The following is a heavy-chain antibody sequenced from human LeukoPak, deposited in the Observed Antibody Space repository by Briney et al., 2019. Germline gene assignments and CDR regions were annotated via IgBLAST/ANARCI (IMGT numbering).Heavy chain of an antibody. CDR3: ARGGVTASYYYGMDV. Sequence: GGSLRLSCAASGFTFSSYSMNWVRQAPGKGLEWVSYISSSSSTIYYADSVKGRFTISRDNAKNSLYLQMNSLRAEDTAVYYCARGGVTASYYYGMDVWGQGTTVTVSS. CDR2: ISSSSSTI. J-gene: IGHJ6*02. V-gene: IGHV3-48*01. D-gene: IGHD2-21*02. CDR1: GFTFSSYS.